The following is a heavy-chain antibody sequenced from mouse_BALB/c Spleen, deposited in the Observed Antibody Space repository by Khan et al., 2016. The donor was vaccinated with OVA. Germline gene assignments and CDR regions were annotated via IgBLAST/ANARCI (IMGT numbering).Heavy chain of an antibody. D-gene: IGHD2-1*01. Sequence: EVELVESGGGLVKPGGSLKLSCAASGFTFSSYTMSWIRQTPEKRLEWVATIGSGGDNTYYPDRVTGRFTISSDNAKNNLYLQMSRLRSEDTALYYCARSNYGNFAYWGQGTLVTVSA. CDR1: GFTFSSYT. CDR3: ARSNYGNFAY. J-gene: IGHJ3*01. V-gene: IGHV5-9*03. CDR2: IGSGGDNT.